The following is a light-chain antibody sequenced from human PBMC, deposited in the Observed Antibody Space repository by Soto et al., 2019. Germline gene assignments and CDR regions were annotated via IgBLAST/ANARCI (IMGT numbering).Light chain of an antibody. Sequence: DIQMTQSPSSLSASVGDRVTITCQASHDINNYLNWYQQKPGKAPKLLIYDASNLETGVPSRFSGSGSGTYFAFTISSLQPEDIATYYCQQYANLPYTFGQGTKLEIK. CDR1: HDINNY. J-gene: IGKJ2*01. CDR3: QQYANLPYT. CDR2: DAS. V-gene: IGKV1-33*01.